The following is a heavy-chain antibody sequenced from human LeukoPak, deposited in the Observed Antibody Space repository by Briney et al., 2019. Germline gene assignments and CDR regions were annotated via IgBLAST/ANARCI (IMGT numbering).Heavy chain of an antibody. D-gene: IGHD3-10*01. CDR2: IYYSGST. CDR3: ARGPRRDPPPRFDY. CDR1: GGSISSGVYY. J-gene: IGHJ4*02. V-gene: IGHV4-30-4*01. Sequence: SETLSLTCTVSGGSISSGVYYWSWIRQPPGKGLEWIGYIYYSGSTYYNPSLKSRVTISVDTSKNQFSLKLSSVTAADTAVYYCARGPRRDPPPRFDYWGQGTLVTVSS.